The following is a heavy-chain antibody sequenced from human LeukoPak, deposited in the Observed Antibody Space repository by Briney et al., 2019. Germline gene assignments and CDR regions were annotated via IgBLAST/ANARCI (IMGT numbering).Heavy chain of an antibody. Sequence: ASVKVSCKVSGHSLTELSVHWVRQAPGKGLEWMGRFDPEDGETVYAQNFQGRVILTEDTSIDTAYMEVYILRSEDTAVYYCATPGPAPINNWFETWGQGTLVSVSS. V-gene: IGHV1-24*01. J-gene: IGHJ5*02. CDR3: ATPGPAPINNWFET. CDR1: GHSLTELS. CDR2: FDPEDGET. D-gene: IGHD2-2*01.